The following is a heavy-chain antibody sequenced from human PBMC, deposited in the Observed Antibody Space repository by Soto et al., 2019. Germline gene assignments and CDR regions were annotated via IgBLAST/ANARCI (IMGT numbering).Heavy chain of an antibody. J-gene: IGHJ4*02. CDR1: GGSIGSGDYY. CDR3: ARAQQIWSGYQQPHYFDY. Sequence: SETLSLTCTVSGGSIGSGDYYWSWIRQPPGKGLEWIGYIYYSGSTYYNPSLKSRVTISVDTSKNQFSLKLSSVTAADTAVYYCARAQQIWSGYQQPHYFDYWGQGTLVTVSS. D-gene: IGHD3-3*01. CDR2: IYYSGST. V-gene: IGHV4-30-4*01.